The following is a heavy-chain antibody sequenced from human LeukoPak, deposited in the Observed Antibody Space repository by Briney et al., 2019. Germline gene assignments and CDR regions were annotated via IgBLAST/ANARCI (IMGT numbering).Heavy chain of an antibody. Sequence: GRSLRLSCAASGFTFSSYSMHWVRQAPGKGLEWVAVISYDGSNKYYADSVKGRFTISRDNSKNTLYLQMNSLRAEDTAVYYCARDFQTTVVTPSLDYWGQGTLVTVSS. D-gene: IGHD4-23*01. CDR2: ISYDGSNK. CDR3: ARDFQTTVVTPSLDY. J-gene: IGHJ4*02. V-gene: IGHV3-30-3*01. CDR1: GFTFSSYS.